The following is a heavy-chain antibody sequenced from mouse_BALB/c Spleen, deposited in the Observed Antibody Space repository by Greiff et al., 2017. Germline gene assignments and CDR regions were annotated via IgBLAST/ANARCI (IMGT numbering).Heavy chain of an antibody. CDR3: ARWRVPAMDY. CDR2: IDPENGNT. J-gene: IGHJ4*01. CDR1: GFNIKAYY. D-gene: IGHD6-1*01. V-gene: IGHV14-1*02. Sequence: EVKLVESGAELVRPGALVKLSCKPPGFNIKAYYLPWVKQRPEQGLGWIGWIDPENGNTIYDPKFQGKASITADTSSNTAYLQLSSLTSEDTAVYYCARWRVPAMDYWGQGTSVTVSS.